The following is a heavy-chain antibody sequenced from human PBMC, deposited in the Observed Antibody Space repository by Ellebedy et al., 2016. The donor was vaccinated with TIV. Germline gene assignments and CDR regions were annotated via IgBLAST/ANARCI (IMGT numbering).Heavy chain of an antibody. V-gene: IGHV3-30*03. Sequence: PGGSLRLSCAASGFTFSSYGMHWVRQAPGKGLEWVAVISYDGSNKYYADSVKGRFTISRDNSKNTLYLQMNSLRAEDTAVYYCARDSTGVGATYFDYWGQGTLVTVSS. CDR3: ARDSTGVGATYFDY. D-gene: IGHD1-26*01. J-gene: IGHJ4*02. CDR2: ISYDGSNK. CDR1: GFTFSSYG.